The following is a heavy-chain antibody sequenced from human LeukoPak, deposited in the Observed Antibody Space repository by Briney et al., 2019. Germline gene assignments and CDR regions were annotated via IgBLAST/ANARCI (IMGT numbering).Heavy chain of an antibody. CDR2: IWYDGSNK. CDR1: GFIFKTYA. V-gene: IGHV3-33*01. J-gene: IGHJ4*02. CDR3: ARDRSSYGSLDY. D-gene: IGHD5-18*01. Sequence: GGSLRLSCAASGFIFKTYAMHWVRQAPGKGLEWVTMIWYDGSNKYYGDSVKGRFTISRDNSKNTVYLQMNSLRVDDTAVYYCARDRSSYGSLDYWGQGTLVTVSS.